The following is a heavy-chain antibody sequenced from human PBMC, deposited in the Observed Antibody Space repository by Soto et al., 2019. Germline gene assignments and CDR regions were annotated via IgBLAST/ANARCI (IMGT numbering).Heavy chain of an antibody. CDR3: ARHERDSSGWYKRVYYYYYGMDV. CDR2: SYYSGST. J-gene: IGHJ6*01. Sequence: PSETLSLTCTVSGGSISSSSSYWGWIRQPPGKGLEWIGSSYYSGSTYYNPSLKSRVTISVDTSKNQFSLKLSSVTAADTAVYYCARHERDSSGWYKRVYYYYYGMDVWGQGTTVTVSS. CDR1: GGSISSSSSY. V-gene: IGHV4-39*01. D-gene: IGHD6-19*01.